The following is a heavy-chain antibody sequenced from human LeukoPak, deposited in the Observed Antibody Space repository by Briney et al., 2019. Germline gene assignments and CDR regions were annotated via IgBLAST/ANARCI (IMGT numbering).Heavy chain of an antibody. J-gene: IGHJ4*02. CDR2: IYTSGST. D-gene: IGHD3-10*01. CDR3: ARDSYYYGSGTPFDY. Sequence: SETLSLTCTVSGGSLSSHYWSWIRQPAGKGLEWIGRIYTSGSTNYNPFLKSRATMSVGTSKNQFSLELSSVTAADTAVYYCARDSYYYGSGTPFDYWGQGTLVTVSS. V-gene: IGHV4-4*07. CDR1: GGSLSSHY.